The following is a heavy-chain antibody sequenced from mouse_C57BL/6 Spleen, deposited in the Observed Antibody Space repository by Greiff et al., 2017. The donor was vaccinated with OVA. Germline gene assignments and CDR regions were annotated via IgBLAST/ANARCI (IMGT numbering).Heavy chain of an antibody. CDR2: IDPETGGT. J-gene: IGHJ2*01. V-gene: IGHV1-15*01. Sequence: QVQLKESGAELVRPGASVTLSCKASGYTFTDYEMHWVKQTPVHGLEWIGAIDPETGGTAYNQKFKGKAILTADKSSSTAYMELRSLTSEDSAVYYCTRRGVLFDYWGQGTTLTVSS. CDR3: TRRGVLFDY. CDR1: GYTFTDYE.